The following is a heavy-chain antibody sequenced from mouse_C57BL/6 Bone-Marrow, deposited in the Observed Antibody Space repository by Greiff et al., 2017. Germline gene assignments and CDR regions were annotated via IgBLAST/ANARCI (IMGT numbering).Heavy chain of an antibody. Sequence: VHLVESGAELARPGASVKLSCKASGYTFTSYGISWVKQRTGQGLEWIGEIYPRSGNTYYNEKFKGKATLTADKSSSTAYMELRSLTSEDSAVYFCARFWDRFDYWGQGTTLTVSS. CDR3: ARFWDRFDY. CDR1: GYTFTSYG. J-gene: IGHJ2*01. D-gene: IGHD3-3*01. V-gene: IGHV1-81*01. CDR2: IYPRSGNT.